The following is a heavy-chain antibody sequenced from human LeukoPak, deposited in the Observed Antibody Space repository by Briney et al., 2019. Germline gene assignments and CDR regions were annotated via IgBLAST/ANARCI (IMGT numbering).Heavy chain of an antibody. CDR2: ITTYNGNT. D-gene: IGHD4-17*01. CDR1: GYTFTSYP. V-gene: IGHV1-18*01. Sequence: ASVKVSCKASGYTFTSYPISWVRQAPGQGLEWMGWITTYNGNTNYAQKLQGRVTMTTDTSTSTASMDLRGLRSDDTAVYYCARGYDYGDYVGDFDYWGQGTLVTVSS. J-gene: IGHJ4*02. CDR3: ARGYDYGDYVGDFDY.